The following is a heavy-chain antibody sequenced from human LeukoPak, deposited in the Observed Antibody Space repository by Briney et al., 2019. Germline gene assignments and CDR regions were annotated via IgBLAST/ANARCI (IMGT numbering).Heavy chain of an antibody. D-gene: IGHD1-26*01. Sequence: ASVKVSCKASGGTFSSYAISWVRQAPGQGLEWMGGIIPIFGTANYAQKFQGRVTITADESTSTAYMELSSLRSEDTAVYYCAKDVWRYSGSYYDFDYWGQGTLVTVSS. CDR1: GGTFSSYA. CDR3: AKDVWRYSGSYYDFDY. V-gene: IGHV1-69*13. CDR2: IIPIFGTA. J-gene: IGHJ4*02.